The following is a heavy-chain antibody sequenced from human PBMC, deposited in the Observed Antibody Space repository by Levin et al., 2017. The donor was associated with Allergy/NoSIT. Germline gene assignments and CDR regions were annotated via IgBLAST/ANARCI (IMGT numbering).Heavy chain of an antibody. Sequence: GASVKVSCKASGGTFSSYAISWVRQAPGQGLEWMGGIIPIFGTANYAQKFQGRVTITADESTSTAYMELSSLRSEDTAVYYCASTVDGGPAAMPDSGWFVPWGQGTLVTVSS. J-gene: IGHJ5*02. D-gene: IGHD2-2*01. CDR2: IIPIFGTA. CDR1: GGTFSSYA. CDR3: ASTVDGGPAAMPDSGWFVP. V-gene: IGHV1-69*13.